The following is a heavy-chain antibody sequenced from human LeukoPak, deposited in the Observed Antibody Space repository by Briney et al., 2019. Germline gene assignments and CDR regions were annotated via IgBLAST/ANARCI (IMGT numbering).Heavy chain of an antibody. CDR2: ISSSSSYI. J-gene: IGHJ4*02. CDR1: GFTFSSYS. CDR3: ARVSGYSYGTTV. D-gene: IGHD5-18*01. V-gene: IGHV3-21*01. Sequence: GGSLRLSCAASGFTFSSYSMNWVRHAPGKGLEWVSSISSSSSYIYYADSVKGRFTISRDNAKNSLYLQMNSLRAEDTAVYYCARVSGYSYGTTVWGQGTLVTVSS.